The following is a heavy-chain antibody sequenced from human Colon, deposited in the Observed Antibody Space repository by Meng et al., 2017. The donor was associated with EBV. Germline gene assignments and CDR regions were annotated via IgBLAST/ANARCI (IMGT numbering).Heavy chain of an antibody. V-gene: IGHV4-34*01. D-gene: IGHD3-22*01. CDR1: GGSFSGNF. CDR2: IHHSGST. CDR3: ARDPAQEDFDTSGYMYDS. Sequence: QGHLHHAGAGLLKPSETLSLPCAVFGGSFSGNFWTWIRQSPGEGLEWIGEIHHSGSTKYNPSLKNRVSISLDTSKKQFSLQLTSVTASDTAVYFCARDPAQEDFDTSGYMYDSWGPGTLVTVSS. J-gene: IGHJ5*01.